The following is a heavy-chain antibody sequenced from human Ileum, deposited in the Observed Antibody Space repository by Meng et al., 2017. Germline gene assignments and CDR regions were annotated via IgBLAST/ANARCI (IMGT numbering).Heavy chain of an antibody. V-gene: IGHV4-59*11. CDR2: VFYSGST. J-gene: IGHJ4*02. Sequence: VQRQGSGPGLVNPTGTLSLACTVSGDSLGTHYWSWIRQPPGKGLEWIGYVFYSGSTNYNPSLKSRVAISVDTSKNQVSLKLTSVTAADTAVYYCARSFHESSWGSYRYLFGLWGQGALVTVSS. D-gene: IGHD3-16*02. CDR3: ARSFHESSWGSYRYLFGL. CDR1: GDSLGTHY.